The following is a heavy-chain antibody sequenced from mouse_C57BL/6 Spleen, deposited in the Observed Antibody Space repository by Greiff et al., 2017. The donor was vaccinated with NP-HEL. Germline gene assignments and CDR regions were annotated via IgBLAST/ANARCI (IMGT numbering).Heavy chain of an antibody. CDR1: GFSLTSYG. V-gene: IGHV2-2*01. Sequence: QVQLKESGPGLVQPSQSLSITCTVSGFSLTSYGVHWVRQSPGKGLEWLGVIWSGGSTDYNAAFISRLSISKDNSKSQVFFKMNSLQADDTAIYYCARKGRLLVFDYWGQGTTLTVSS. CDR2: IWSGGST. J-gene: IGHJ2*01. CDR3: ARKGRLLVFDY. D-gene: IGHD2-3*01.